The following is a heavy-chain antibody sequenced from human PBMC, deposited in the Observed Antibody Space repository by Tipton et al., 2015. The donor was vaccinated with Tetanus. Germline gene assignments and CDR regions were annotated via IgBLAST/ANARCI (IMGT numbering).Heavy chain of an antibody. CDR1: GMTLSYFA. D-gene: IGHD1-1*01. CDR3: ARRSLTNYGLDV. V-gene: IGHV3-7*01. CDR2: IKQDGNEK. J-gene: IGHJ6*02. Sequence: SLRLSCAASGMTLSYFAMSWVRQAPGKGLEWVANIKQDGNEKYHVDSVKGRFTISRDHAKNTVYLQMNSLRAEDTAVYFCARRSLTNYGLDVWGQGTPVTVSS.